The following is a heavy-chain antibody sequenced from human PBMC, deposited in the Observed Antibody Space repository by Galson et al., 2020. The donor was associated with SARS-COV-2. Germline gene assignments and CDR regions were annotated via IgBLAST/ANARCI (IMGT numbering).Heavy chain of an antibody. CDR2: IYPGDSDT. D-gene: IGHD1-1*01. V-gene: IGHV5-51*01. Sequence: GESLKISCKGSGYSFTDYWIGWVRQMPGKGLEWMGIIYPGDSDTRHNPSLQGQVTISVDKSITTAYLQWSSLKASDTAMYYCARRESYGTSEYFDFWGRGTLVTVSS. J-gene: IGHJ2*01. CDR1: GYSFTDYW. CDR3: ARRESYGTSEYFDF.